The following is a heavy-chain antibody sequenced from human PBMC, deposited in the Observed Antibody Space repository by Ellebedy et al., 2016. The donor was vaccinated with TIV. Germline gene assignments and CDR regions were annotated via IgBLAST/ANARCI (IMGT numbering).Heavy chain of an antibody. CDR2: MNPNSGNT. CDR3: ARHYYGSGSPHEGPFNGMDV. CDR1: GYTFTGYY. J-gene: IGHJ6*02. Sequence: ASVKVSXXASGYTFTGYYMHWVRQATGQGLEWMGWMNPNSGNTGYAQKFQGRVTMTRNTSISTAYMELSSLRSEDTAVYYCARHYYGSGSPHEGPFNGMDVWGQGTTVTVSS. V-gene: IGHV1-8*02. D-gene: IGHD3-10*01.